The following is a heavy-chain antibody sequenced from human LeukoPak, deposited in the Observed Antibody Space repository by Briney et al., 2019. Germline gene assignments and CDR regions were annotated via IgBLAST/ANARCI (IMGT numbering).Heavy chain of an antibody. CDR3: ARDYWVFDY. CDR1: EFTFSSYA. D-gene: IGHD2-8*02. J-gene: IGHJ4*02. V-gene: IGHV3-23*01. CDR2: ISGSGGST. Sequence: PRGSLRLSCAASEFTFSSYAMSWVRQAPGKGLEWVSAISGSGGSTYYADSVKGRFTISRDNSKNTLYLQMNNLRAEDTAVYYCARDYWVFDYWGQGTLVTVSS.